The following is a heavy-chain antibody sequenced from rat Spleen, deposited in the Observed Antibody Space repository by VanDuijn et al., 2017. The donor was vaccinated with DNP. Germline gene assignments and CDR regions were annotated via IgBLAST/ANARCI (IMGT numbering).Heavy chain of an antibody. CDR3: ARAEPGAY. D-gene: IGHD1-4*01. CDR2: LSSGENT. CDR1: GFSLTNYG. Sequence: QVQLKESGPGLVQPSQTLSLTCTVSGFSLTNYGVSWVRQPPGKGLEWIAGLSSGENTYYDSALKSRLTISRDTSKSQVLLKMNSLQTEDTAMYCCARAEPGAYWGQGTLVTVSS. J-gene: IGHJ3*01. V-gene: IGHV2S12*01.